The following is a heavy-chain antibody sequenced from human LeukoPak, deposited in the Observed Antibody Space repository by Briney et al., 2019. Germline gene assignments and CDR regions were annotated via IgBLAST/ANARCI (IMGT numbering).Heavy chain of an antibody. CDR1: GGSFSGYY. CDR3: ARSYYYDSNIDY. D-gene: IGHD3-22*01. CDR2: INHSGST. Sequence: SETLCLTCAVYGGSFSGYYWSWIRQPPGKGLEWIGEINHSGSTNYNPSLKSRVTISVDTSKNQFSLKLSSVTAADTAVYYCARSYYYDSNIDYWGQRTILADSS. V-gene: IGHV4-34*01. J-gene: IGHJ4*02.